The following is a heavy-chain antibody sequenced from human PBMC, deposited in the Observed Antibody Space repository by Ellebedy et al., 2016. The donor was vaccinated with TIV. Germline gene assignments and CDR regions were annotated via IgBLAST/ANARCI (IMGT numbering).Heavy chain of an antibody. J-gene: IGHJ6*02. V-gene: IGHV3-33*01. Sequence: PGGSLRLSCVSSGFTFSSYGMHWVRQAPGKGLAWVAVIWYDGSNKYYADSVKGRFTISRDNAKNSLYLQMNSLRAEDTAVYYCAREYYYGMDVWGQGTTVTVSS. CDR2: IWYDGSNK. CDR1: GFTFSSYG. CDR3: AREYYYGMDV.